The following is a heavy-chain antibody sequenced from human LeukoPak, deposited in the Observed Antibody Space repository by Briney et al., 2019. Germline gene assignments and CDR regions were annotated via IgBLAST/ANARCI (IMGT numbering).Heavy chain of an antibody. CDR3: ARVWGYYDSSGYYPGAYFQH. J-gene: IGHJ1*01. CDR2: INPNSGGT. CDR1: GYTFTGYY. Sequence: GASVKVSCKASGYTFTGYYMRWVRQAPGQGLEWMGWINPNSGGTNYAQKFQGRVTMTRDTSISTAYMELSRLRSDDTAVYYCARVWGYYDSSGYYPGAYFQHWGQGTLVTVSS. D-gene: IGHD3-22*01. V-gene: IGHV1-2*02.